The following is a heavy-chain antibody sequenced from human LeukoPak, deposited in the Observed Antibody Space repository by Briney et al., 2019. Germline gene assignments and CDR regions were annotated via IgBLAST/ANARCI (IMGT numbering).Heavy chain of an antibody. Sequence: GASVKVSCKASGYTFTGYYMHWVRQAPGQGLEWMGWINPNSGGTNYAQEFQGRVTMTRDTSISTAYMELSRLRSDDTAVYYCATLYDSSGYYWDDYFDYWGQGTLVTVSS. D-gene: IGHD3-22*01. J-gene: IGHJ4*02. CDR2: INPNSGGT. CDR3: ATLYDSSGYYWDDYFDY. V-gene: IGHV1-2*02. CDR1: GYTFTGYY.